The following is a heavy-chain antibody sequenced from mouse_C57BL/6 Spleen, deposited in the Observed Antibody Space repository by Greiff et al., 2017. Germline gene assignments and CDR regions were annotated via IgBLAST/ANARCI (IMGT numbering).Heavy chain of an antibody. D-gene: IGHD1-1*01. V-gene: IGHV1-75*01. CDR1: GYTFTDYY. CDR3: ARGEDYGSSYEYYYAMGY. Sequence: QVQLQQSGPELLKPGASVKISCKASGYTFTDYYINWVKQRPGLGLEWIGWIFPGSGSTYYNEKFKGKATLTVDKSSSTAYMLLSSLTSEDSAVDCCARGEDYGSSYEYYYAMGYWGQGASVTVSS. J-gene: IGHJ4*01. CDR2: IFPGSGST.